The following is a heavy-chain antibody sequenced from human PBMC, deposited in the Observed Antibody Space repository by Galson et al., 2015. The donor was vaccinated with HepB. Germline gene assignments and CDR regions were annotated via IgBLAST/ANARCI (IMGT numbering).Heavy chain of an antibody. CDR3: AREHNSGWEAAGFDP. CDR2: ISSSGDTV. Sequence: SLRLSCATSGFTFGEYYMSWIRQTPGKGLEWLSYISSSGDTVYYANSVKGRFTISRDNANNSLFLRMNSLRVEDTALYHCAREHNSGWEAAGFDPWGPGTLVTVSS. CDR1: GFTFGEYY. J-gene: IGHJ5*02. V-gene: IGHV3-11*01. D-gene: IGHD6-19*01.